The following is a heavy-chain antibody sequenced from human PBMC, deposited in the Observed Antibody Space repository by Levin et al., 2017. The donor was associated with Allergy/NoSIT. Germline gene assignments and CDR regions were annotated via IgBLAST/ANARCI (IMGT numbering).Heavy chain of an antibody. CDR1: GFKFHIYW. CDR2: IKPDGSAQ. Sequence: PGGSLRLSCAASGFKFHIYWMSWVRQAPGKGLESVANIKPDGSAQYYVDSVKGRFIISRDNAKNSLYLQMNSLRAEDTAVYYCATGYSSTYYTDRVPFENWGQGTLTTVSS. J-gene: IGHJ4*02. D-gene: IGHD5-12*01. V-gene: IGHV3-7*02. CDR3: ATGYSSTYYTDRVPFEN.